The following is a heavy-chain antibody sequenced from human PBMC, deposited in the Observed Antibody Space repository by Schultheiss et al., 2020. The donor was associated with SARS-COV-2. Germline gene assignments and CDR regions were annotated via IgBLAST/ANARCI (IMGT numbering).Heavy chain of an antibody. CDR2: IYWDDDK. D-gene: IGHD6-13*01. J-gene: IGHJ6*03. CDR3: AHMAADDGGIAGAIYYYYYMDF. V-gene: IGHV2-5*02. CDR1: GFSLSTKGVG. Sequence: SGPTLVKPTQTLTLTCTLSGFSLSTKGVGVGWMRQPPGKALEWLALIYWDDDKRYNPSLKSRLTISTDTSKTQVVLTLTNMDPVDTATYYCAHMAADDGGIAGAIYYYYYMDFWGTGTTVTVSS.